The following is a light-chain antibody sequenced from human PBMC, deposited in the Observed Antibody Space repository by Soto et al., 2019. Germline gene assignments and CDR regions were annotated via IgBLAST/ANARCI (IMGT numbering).Light chain of an antibody. CDR2: DNN. CDR1: SSNIGARFD. J-gene: IGLJ1*01. Sequence: QSALAQPPSVSGAPGQRVTISCTGSSSNIGARFDVHWYQLLPGTAPKLLIYDNNNRPSGVPDRFSGSKSGTSASLAITGLQAEDEADYCCQSYDSSLSGYVFGTGTKVTVL. CDR3: QSYDSSLSGYV. V-gene: IGLV1-40*01.